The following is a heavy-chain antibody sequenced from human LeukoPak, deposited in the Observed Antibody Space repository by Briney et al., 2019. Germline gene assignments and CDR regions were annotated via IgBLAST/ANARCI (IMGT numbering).Heavy chain of an antibody. CDR2: ISPYNGNT. J-gene: IGHJ5*02. CDR3: ARSYFGDLNYFDP. CDR1: GYSFTSCG. D-gene: IGHD4-17*01. V-gene: IGHV1-18*01. Sequence: GASVKVSCKASGYSFTSCGVNWVRQAPGQGLEWMGWISPYNGNTNYAQKVQGRVTMTADTSTSTVYMELRSLRSDDTAVYYCARSYFGDLNYFDPWGQGTLVTVSS.